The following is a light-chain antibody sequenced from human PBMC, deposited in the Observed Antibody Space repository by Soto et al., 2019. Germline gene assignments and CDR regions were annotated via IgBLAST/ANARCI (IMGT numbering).Light chain of an antibody. CDR3: QQTYSAPRWT. Sequence: DIQMTQSPPSLSASVGDRVIITCRASQSISNYLNWYQQKPGKAPTVLVYAASNLQHGVPSRFTGSGSGTDFTLTITTLQAEDSATYYCQQTYSAPRWTFGQGTKVEIK. V-gene: IGKV1-39*01. CDR2: AAS. J-gene: IGKJ1*01. CDR1: QSISNY.